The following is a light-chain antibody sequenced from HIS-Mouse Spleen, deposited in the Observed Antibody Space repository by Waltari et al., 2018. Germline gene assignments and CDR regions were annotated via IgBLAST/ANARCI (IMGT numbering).Light chain of an antibody. CDR1: QSVSSY. CDR2: DAS. J-gene: IGKJ2*01. CDR3: QQRSNWPPYT. V-gene: IGKV3-11*01. Sequence: EIVLTQSPVTLSLSPGERATLSCRASQSVSSYLAWYQQKPGQAPRLLIYDASNRATGIPARFSGSGSGTDFTLTISSLEPEDFAVYYCQQRSNWPPYTFGQGTKLEIK.